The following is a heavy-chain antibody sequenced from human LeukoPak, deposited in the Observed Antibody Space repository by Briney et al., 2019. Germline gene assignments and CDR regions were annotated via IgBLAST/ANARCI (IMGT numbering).Heavy chain of an antibody. CDR1: GGFISSSSYY. CDR2: IYYSGST. CDR3: EGRIVVVPAAIPDAFDI. J-gene: IGHJ3*02. Sequence: AWETLSLTCTVSGGFISSSSYYWGWIRQPPGKGLEWIGSIYYSGSTYYNPSLKSRVTIYVDTSKNQFSMKLSSVTAADATVYYCEGRIVVVPAAIPDAFDIWGQGTMGTVSS. D-gene: IGHD2-2*01. V-gene: IGHV4-39*01.